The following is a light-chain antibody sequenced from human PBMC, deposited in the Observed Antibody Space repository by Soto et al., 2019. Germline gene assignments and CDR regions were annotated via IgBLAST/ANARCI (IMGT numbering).Light chain of an antibody. Sequence: PGERATLSCRASQSVSSNYLAWYQQKPGQAPRVLIYGASSSTTGIPDRFSGSGSGTDFTLTISRLEPEDFAVYYCQQYHNSPLTFGQGTKVE. J-gene: IGKJ1*01. V-gene: IGKV3-20*01. CDR3: QQYHNSPLT. CDR2: GAS. CDR1: QSVSSNY.